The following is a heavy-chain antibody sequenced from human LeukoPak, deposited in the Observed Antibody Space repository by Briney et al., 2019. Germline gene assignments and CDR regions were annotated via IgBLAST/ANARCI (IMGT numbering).Heavy chain of an antibody. CDR3: ARLSDSSTLFDY. Sequence: SETLSLTCTVSGGSISSGSYYWSWIRQPAGKGLEWIGRIYTSGGTNYNPSLKSRVTISVDTSKNQFSLKLSSVTAADTAVYYCARLSDSSTLFDYWGQGTLVTVSS. CDR1: GGSISSGSYY. V-gene: IGHV4-61*02. J-gene: IGHJ4*02. CDR2: IYTSGGT. D-gene: IGHD6-13*01.